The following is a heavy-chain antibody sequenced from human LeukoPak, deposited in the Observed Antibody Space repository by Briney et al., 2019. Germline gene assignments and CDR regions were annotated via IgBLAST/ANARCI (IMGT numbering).Heavy chain of an antibody. Sequence: PSQTLSLTCTVSGGSISTGSYFWSWIRHPAGKGLEWIGRIYSSGRTNYNPSLKSRVTISVDTSKNQFSLRLSSVTAADTAVYYCARGPYDFWSGYYDYWGQGILVTVSS. D-gene: IGHD3-3*01. CDR3: ARGPYDFWSGYYDY. CDR2: IYSSGRT. J-gene: IGHJ4*02. V-gene: IGHV4-61*02. CDR1: GGSISTGSYF.